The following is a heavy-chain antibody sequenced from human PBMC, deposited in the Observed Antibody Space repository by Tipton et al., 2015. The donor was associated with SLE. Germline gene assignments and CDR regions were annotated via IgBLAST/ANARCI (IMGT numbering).Heavy chain of an antibody. V-gene: IGHV4-31*03. CDR3: ARGVWSGYPNWFDP. Sequence: GLVKPSQTLSLTYTVSGGSISSDDYYWSWIRQYPEKGLELIGYIFYNGFTSYNPSLRSRVTLSVDTSENQFSLKLSSVTAADTAVYYCARGVWSGYPNWFDPWGQGTLVIVSS. CDR2: IFYNGFT. J-gene: IGHJ5*02. CDR1: GGSISSDDYY. D-gene: IGHD3-3*01.